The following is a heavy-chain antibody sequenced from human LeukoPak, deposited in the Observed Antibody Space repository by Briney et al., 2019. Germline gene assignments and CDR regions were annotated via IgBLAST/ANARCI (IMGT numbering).Heavy chain of an antibody. CDR3: AREAAAGTDPFFDP. CDR2: ISAYNGNT. Sequence: ASVRVSCKASGYTFTSYGISWVRQAPGQGLEWMGWISAYNGNTNYAQKLQGRVTMTTDTSTSTAYMELRSLRSDDTAVYYCAREAAAGTDPFFDPWGQGTLVTVSS. D-gene: IGHD6-13*01. CDR1: GYTFTSYG. V-gene: IGHV1-18*01. J-gene: IGHJ5*02.